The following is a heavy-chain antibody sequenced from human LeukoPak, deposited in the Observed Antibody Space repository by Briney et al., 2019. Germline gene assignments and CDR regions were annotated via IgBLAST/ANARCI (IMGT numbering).Heavy chain of an antibody. D-gene: IGHD3-9*01. CDR2: ISSSSSYI. Sequence: GGSLRLSCAASGFTFSSYSMNWVRQAPGKGLEWVSSISSSSSYIYYADSVKGRFTISRDNAKNSLYLQMNSLRAEDTAVYYCAGAHYDILTGSPPWGQGTLVTVFS. V-gene: IGHV3-21*01. CDR1: GFTFSSYS. CDR3: AGAHYDILTGSPP. J-gene: IGHJ5*02.